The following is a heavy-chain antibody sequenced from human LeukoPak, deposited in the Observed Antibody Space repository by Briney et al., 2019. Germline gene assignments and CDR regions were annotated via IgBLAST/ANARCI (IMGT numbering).Heavy chain of an antibody. CDR1: GFTFSSYA. Sequence: PGGSLRLSCAASGFTFSSYAMSWVRQAPGKGLEWVSSISSSSSYIYYADSVKGRFTISRDNAKNSLYLQMNSLRAEDTAVYYCARDGFMITFGGVGIGYWGQGTLVTVSS. V-gene: IGHV3-21*01. D-gene: IGHD3-16*01. CDR2: ISSSSSYI. CDR3: ARDGFMITFGGVGIGY. J-gene: IGHJ4*02.